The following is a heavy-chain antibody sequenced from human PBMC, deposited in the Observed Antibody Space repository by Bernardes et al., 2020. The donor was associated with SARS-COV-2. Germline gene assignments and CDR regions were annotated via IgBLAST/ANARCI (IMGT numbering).Heavy chain of an antibody. CDR1: GVSISSYY. CDR2: LYDSGNT. Sequence: SETLSLTCSVSGVSISSYYWGWVRQPPGKGLEWIGFLYDSGNTNYNPSLKNRVTISGDTSKNQFSLKLRSVTAVDTAVYYCARVPNAFDPWGQGTLVTVSS. V-gene: IGHV4-59*01. J-gene: IGHJ5*02. CDR3: ARVPNAFDP.